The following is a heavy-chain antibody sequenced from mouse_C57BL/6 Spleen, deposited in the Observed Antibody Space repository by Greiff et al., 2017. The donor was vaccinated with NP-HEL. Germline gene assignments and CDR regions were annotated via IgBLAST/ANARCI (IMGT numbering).Heavy chain of an antibody. CDR1: GYTFTDYN. Sequence: EVQLQQSGPELVKPGASVKIPCKASGYTFTDYNMDWVKQSHGKSLEWIGDINPNNGGTIYNQKFKGKATLTVDKSSSTAYMELRSLTSEDTAVYYGARMGYYDAMDYWGQGTSVTVSS. V-gene: IGHV1-18*01. CDR2: INPNNGGT. D-gene: IGHD2-2*01. CDR3: ARMGYYDAMDY. J-gene: IGHJ4*01.